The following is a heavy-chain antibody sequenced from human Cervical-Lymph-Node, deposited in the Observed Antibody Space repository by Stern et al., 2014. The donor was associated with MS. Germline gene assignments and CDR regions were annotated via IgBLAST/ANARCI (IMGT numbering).Heavy chain of an antibody. J-gene: IGHJ3*02. V-gene: IGHV3-9*01. CDR3: AKDLSPSSGDGAVSDAFDI. CDR1: GFKFDGYA. D-gene: IGHD2-15*01. CDR2: ISWNGGKS. Sequence: QLVESGGDLVQPGRSLRLSCAASGFKFDGYAMHWVRQSPGQGLEWVSGISWNGGKSGYAGPVKGRFTISRDNAKNSLYLQMNSLRAEDTALYYCAKDLSPSSGDGAVSDAFDIWGQGTMVTVSS.